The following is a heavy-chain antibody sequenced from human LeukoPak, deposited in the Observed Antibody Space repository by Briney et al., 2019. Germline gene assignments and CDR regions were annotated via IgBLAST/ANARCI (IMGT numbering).Heavy chain of an antibody. CDR1: GYTFTSYG. J-gene: IGHJ4*02. CDR2: ISAYNGNT. Sequence: ASVKVSCKASGYTFTSYGISWVRQATGQGLEWMGWISAYNGNTNYAQKLQGRVTMTTDTSTSTAYMELRSLRSDDTAVYYCARELYSSGWYHFDYWGQGTLVTVSS. CDR3: ARELYSSGWYHFDY. V-gene: IGHV1-18*04. D-gene: IGHD6-19*01.